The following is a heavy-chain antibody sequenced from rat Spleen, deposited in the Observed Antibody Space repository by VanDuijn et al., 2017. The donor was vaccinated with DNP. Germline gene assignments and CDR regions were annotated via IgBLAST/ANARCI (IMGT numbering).Heavy chain of an antibody. J-gene: IGHJ2*01. CDR2: IWTGGTT. Sequence: QVQLRESGPGLVQPSQTLSLTCTVSGFSLTNYNMHWVRQPTGKGLQWMGIIWTGGTTDYNSALKSRLSISRDTSKSQVFLKMNSLQTEDIATYYCARERRGAYFDYWGQGIMVTVSS. CDR1: GFSLTNYN. D-gene: IGHD1-11*01. CDR3: ARERRGAYFDY. V-gene: IGHV2-30*01.